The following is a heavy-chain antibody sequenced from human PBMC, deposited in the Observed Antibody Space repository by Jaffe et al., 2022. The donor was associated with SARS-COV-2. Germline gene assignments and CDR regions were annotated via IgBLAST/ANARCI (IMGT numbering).Heavy chain of an antibody. V-gene: IGHV3-33*01. CDR1: GFTFSSYG. CDR2: IWYDGSNK. D-gene: IGHD3-16*01. Sequence: QVQLVESGGGVVQPGRSLRLSCAASGFTFSSYGMHWVRQAPGKGLEWVAVIWYDGSNKYYADSVKGRFTISRDNSKNTLYLQMNSLRAEDTAVYYCASGRLRLGELLLWGQGTLVTVSS. CDR3: ASGRLRLGELLL. J-gene: IGHJ4*02.